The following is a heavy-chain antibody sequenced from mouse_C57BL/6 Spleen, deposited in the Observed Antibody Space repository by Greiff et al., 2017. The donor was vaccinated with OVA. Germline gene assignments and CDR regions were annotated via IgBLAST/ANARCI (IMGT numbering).Heavy chain of an antibody. CDR2: IDPSDSYT. CDR1: GYTFTSYW. D-gene: IGHD1-1*01. V-gene: IGHV1-50*01. CDR3: ARGEITTVTGYAMDY. Sequence: VQLQQPGAELVKPGASVKLSCKASGYTFTSYWMQWVKQRPGQGLEWIGEIDPSDSYTNYNQKFKGKATLTVDTSSSTAYMQLSSLTSEDSAVYYCARGEITTVTGYAMDYWGQGTSVTVSS. J-gene: IGHJ4*01.